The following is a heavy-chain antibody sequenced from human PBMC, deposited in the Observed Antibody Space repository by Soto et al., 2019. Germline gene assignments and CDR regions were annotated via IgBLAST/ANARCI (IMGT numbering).Heavy chain of an antibody. Sequence: QVQLVESGGGVVQPGRSLRLSCAGSGFTFSIYGIHWVRQAPGKGLEWVAVIWYDGSNKYYADSVKGRFTISRDNSKNTVYLQMSSLRVEDTAVYYCARIPERSHDGMDVWGQGTTVSVSS. V-gene: IGHV3-33*01. CDR3: ARIPERSHDGMDV. CDR2: IWYDGSNK. J-gene: IGHJ6*02. CDR1: GFTFSIYG.